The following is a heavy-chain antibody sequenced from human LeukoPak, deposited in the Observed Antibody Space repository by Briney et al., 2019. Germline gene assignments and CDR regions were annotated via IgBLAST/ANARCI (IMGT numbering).Heavy chain of an antibody. D-gene: IGHD4-17*01. V-gene: IGHV3-30*18. CDR3: AKQPSLRFYFDY. J-gene: IGHJ4*02. CDR1: GFTFSSSW. CDR2: ISYDGSNE. Sequence: GGSLRLSCAASGFTFSSSWMHWVRQAPGKGLEWVAVISYDGSNEYYADSVKGRFTISRDNSKNTLYLQMNSLRAEDTAVYYCAKQPSLRFYFDYWGQGTLVTVSS.